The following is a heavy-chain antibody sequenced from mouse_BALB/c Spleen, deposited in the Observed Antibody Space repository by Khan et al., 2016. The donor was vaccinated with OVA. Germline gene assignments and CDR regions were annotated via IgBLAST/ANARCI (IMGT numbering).Heavy chain of an antibody. CDR3: ARVYGGDFDY. V-gene: IGHV3-2*02. J-gene: IGHJ2*01. D-gene: IGHD2-10*02. CDR1: GYSITSDYA. CDR2: ISYSGNT. Sequence: DVKLQESGPGLVKPSQSLSLTCTVTGYSITSDYAWNWIRQFPGNKLEWMGFISYSGNTKYNPSLKSRISVTRDTSKNQFFLQLNSVTTEDTATYDCARVYGGDFDYWGQGTTLTVSS.